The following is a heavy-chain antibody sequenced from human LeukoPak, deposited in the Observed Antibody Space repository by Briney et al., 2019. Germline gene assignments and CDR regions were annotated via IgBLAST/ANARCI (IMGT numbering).Heavy chain of an antibody. CDR3: AELGITMIGGV. CDR2: ISSDGRNK. V-gene: IGHV3-30-3*02. CDR1: GFIFSSYA. D-gene: IGHD3-10*02. J-gene: IGHJ6*04. Sequence: GGSLRLSCAVSGFIFSSYAMHWVRQAPGKGLEWVAVISSDGRNKYYADSVRGRFTISRDNSKNTLYLQMNSLRGEDTAVYYCAELGITMIGGVWGKGTTVTISS.